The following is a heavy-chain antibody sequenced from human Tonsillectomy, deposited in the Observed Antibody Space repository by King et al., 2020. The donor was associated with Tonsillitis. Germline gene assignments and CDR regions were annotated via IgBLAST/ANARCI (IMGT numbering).Heavy chain of an antibody. D-gene: IGHD4-23*01. CDR1: GYTFTGYY. V-gene: IGHV1-2*02. Sequence: VQLVESGAEVKKPGASVKVSCKASGYTFTGYYMHWVRQATGQGLEWMGWINPNNGGTKNEQKFQGRDTLTRDTSITTAYMELSRLTSDDTAVYYCARSLGGGGVLDFWGQGTMVTVSS. J-gene: IGHJ3*01. CDR3: ARSLGGGGVLDF. CDR2: INPNNGGT.